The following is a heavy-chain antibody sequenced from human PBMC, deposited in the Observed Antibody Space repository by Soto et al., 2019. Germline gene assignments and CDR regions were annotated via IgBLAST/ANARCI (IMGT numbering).Heavy chain of an antibody. CDR2: ISAYNGNT. CDR1: GYTFTRYG. Sequence: ASVKVSCTASGYTFTRYGISWVRQAPGQGLEWMGWISAYNGNTNYAQKLQGRVTMTTDTSTSTAYMELRSLRSDDTAVYYCAREGQYYDSSGYSYNWFDPWGQGTLVTVSS. V-gene: IGHV1-18*04. D-gene: IGHD3-22*01. CDR3: AREGQYYDSSGYSYNWFDP. J-gene: IGHJ5*02.